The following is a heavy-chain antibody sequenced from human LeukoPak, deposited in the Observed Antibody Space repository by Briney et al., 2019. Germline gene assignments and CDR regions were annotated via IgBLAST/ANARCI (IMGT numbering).Heavy chain of an antibody. CDR2: ITNDGSST. V-gene: IGHV3-74*01. Sequence: GGSLRLSCAASGLTFSSHWMHWVRQAPGKGLVWVSRITNDGSSTTYADSAKGRFTISRDNSKNTVYLEMNSLRPEDTAVYHCAKDSKVAAAGYFFDYWGQGTLVTVSS. J-gene: IGHJ4*02. D-gene: IGHD6-13*01. CDR1: GLTFSSHW. CDR3: AKDSKVAAAGYFFDY.